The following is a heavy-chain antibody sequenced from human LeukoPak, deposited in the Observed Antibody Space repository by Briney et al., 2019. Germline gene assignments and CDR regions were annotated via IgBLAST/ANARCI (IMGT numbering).Heavy chain of an antibody. J-gene: IGHJ4*02. CDR2: IYYGST. CDR3: ARDHGYSNGWYVVDY. CDR1: GGSISSSSYY. Sequence: SETLSLTCTVSGGSISSSSYYWSWIRQPPGKGLEWIGYIYYGSTNYNPSLKSRVTISVDTSNKQSSLKLSSVTAADTAVYYCARDHGYSNGWYVVDYWGQGTLVTVSS. V-gene: IGHV4-61*01. D-gene: IGHD6-19*01.